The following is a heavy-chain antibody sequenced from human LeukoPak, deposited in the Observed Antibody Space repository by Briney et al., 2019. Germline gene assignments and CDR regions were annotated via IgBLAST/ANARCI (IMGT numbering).Heavy chain of an antibody. CDR2: IKQDGSEK. Sequence: GGSLRLSCAASGFNLSSYSMNWVRQAPGKGLEWVANIKQDGSEKYYVDSVKGRFTISRDNAKNSLYLQMNGLRAEDTAVYYCASLFGELLYHDYWGQGTLVTVSS. CDR1: GFNLSSYS. D-gene: IGHD3-10*02. V-gene: IGHV3-7*01. J-gene: IGHJ4*02. CDR3: ASLFGELLYHDY.